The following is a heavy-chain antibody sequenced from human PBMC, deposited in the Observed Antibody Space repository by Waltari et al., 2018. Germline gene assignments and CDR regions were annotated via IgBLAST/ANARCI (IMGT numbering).Heavy chain of an antibody. CDR2: ISWDGGRT. V-gene: IGHV3-43D*04. CDR3: AKQWEKEGPAFDI. D-gene: IGHD1-26*01. Sequence: VQLVESGGVVVQPGGSLRLSCAASGFTFADYAMHWVRQAPGKGLEWVSLISWDGGRTYYADSVKGRFTISRDNSKNSLYLRMNSLRAEDTALYYCAKQWEKEGPAFDIWGQGTMVTVSS. J-gene: IGHJ3*02. CDR1: GFTFADYA.